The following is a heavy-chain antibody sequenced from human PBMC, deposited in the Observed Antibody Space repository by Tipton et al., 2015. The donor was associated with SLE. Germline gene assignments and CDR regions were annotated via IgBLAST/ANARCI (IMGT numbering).Heavy chain of an antibody. J-gene: IGHJ3*02. Sequence: TLSLTCTVSGGSINTYYWSWIRQPPGKGLEWIGYIYDTGSTDYNPSLKSRVTISVDTSKNQFSLKLTSVTTADTAVYYCASHGTTADAFDIWGQGTMVTVSS. D-gene: IGHD1-1*01. CDR3: ASHGTTADAFDI. CDR2: IYDTGST. CDR1: GGSINTYY. V-gene: IGHV4-59*13.